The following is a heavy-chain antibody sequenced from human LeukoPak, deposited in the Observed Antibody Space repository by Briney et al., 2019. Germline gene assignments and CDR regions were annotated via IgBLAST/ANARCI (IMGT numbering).Heavy chain of an antibody. CDR1: GYTFTGYY. CDR3: ASEYCSTSNCAARWFDP. J-gene: IGHJ5*02. Sequence: ASVKVSCKASGYTFTGYYMHWVRQAPGQGLEWMGWINPNSGGTNYAQKFQGRVTMTRDTSISTAYMELSRLTSDDTAMYYCASEYCSTSNCAARWFDPWGQGTLVTVSS. V-gene: IGHV1-2*02. D-gene: IGHD2-2*01. CDR2: INPNSGGT.